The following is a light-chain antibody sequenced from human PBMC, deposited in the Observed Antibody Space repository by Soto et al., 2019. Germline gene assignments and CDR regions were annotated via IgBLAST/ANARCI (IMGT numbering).Light chain of an antibody. Sequence: IQLTQSPSSLSASVGDRVTITCRASQGISSYLGWYQQKPGKAPNLLIYDASTLHSGVPSRFSGSGSGTDFTLTISSLQPEDFATYYCQQSYSTPTWTFGQGTTGDIK. J-gene: IGKJ1*01. CDR3: QQSYSTPTWT. CDR1: QGISSY. V-gene: IGKV1-39*01. CDR2: DAS.